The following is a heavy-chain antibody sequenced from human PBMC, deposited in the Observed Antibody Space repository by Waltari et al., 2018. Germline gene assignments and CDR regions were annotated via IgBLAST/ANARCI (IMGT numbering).Heavy chain of an antibody. V-gene: IGHV4-38-2*01. CDR2: IYHSGST. CDR3: ARAYCGGDCYRSYWYFDL. Sequence: QVQLQESGPGLVKPSETLSLTCAVSGYSIRSGYYWGWIRQPPGKGLEWIGSIYHSGSTYYNPSLKSRVTISVDTSKNQFSLKLSSVTAADTAVYYCARAYCGGDCYRSYWYFDLWGRGTLVTVSS. J-gene: IGHJ2*01. CDR1: GYSIRSGYY. D-gene: IGHD2-21*01.